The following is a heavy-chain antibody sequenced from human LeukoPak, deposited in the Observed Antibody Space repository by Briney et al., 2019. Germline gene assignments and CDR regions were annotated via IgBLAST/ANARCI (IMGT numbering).Heavy chain of an antibody. D-gene: IGHD3-10*01. CDR1: GFTFSSYE. CDR2: ISSSGSTI. CDR3: AKGSSSLGQYYYMDV. J-gene: IGHJ6*03. Sequence: GGSLRLSCAASGFTFSSYEMNWVRQAPGKGLEWVSYISSSGSTIYYADSVKGRFTISRDNSKDTLFLQMNSLRAEDTAVYFCAKGSSSLGQYYYMDVWGKGATVTVSS. V-gene: IGHV3-48*03.